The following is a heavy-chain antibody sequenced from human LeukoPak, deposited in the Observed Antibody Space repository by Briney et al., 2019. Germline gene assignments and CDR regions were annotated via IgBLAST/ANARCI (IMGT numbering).Heavy chain of an antibody. CDR2: IIPMFVTA. CDR1: GGTFNKYS. Sequence: GSSVKVSCKASGGTFNKYSISWVRQAPGQGPELMGGIIPMFVTANYAQKFQGRLTITADKSTSTAYMELSSLRSEDTAVYYCARDDFSSARAFDIWGQGTMVTVSS. D-gene: IGHD6-13*01. J-gene: IGHJ3*02. CDR3: ARDDFSSARAFDI. V-gene: IGHV1-69*06.